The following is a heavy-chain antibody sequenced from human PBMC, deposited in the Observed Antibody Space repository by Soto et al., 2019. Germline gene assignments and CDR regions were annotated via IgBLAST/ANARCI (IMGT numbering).Heavy chain of an antibody. J-gene: IGHJ4*03. Sequence: EVRLLESGGGLVQPGGSLRLSCAGSGFTFSSNAMSWVRQAPGKGLEWVSSVGGDGYASDYADSVKGRFTVSRHNSKNTLYLQMNSLRAEDTAVYYCAKRHYYGSGSFALATWGQGTLVTVSS. CDR3: AKRHYYGSGSFALAT. CDR1: GFTFSSNA. CDR2: VGGDGYAS. V-gene: IGHV3-23*01. D-gene: IGHD3-10*01.